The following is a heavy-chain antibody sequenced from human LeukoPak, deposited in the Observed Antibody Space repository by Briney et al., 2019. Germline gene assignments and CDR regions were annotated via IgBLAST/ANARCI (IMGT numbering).Heavy chain of an antibody. Sequence: PGGSLRLSCAASGFTFDDYAMHWVRQAPGKGLEWVSGISWNSGSIGYVDSVKGRFTISRDNAKNSLYLQMNSLRAEDTAVYYCATRGYSYGLGNWFDPWGQGTLVTVSS. CDR1: GFTFDDYA. J-gene: IGHJ5*02. V-gene: IGHV3-9*01. D-gene: IGHD5-18*01. CDR3: ATRGYSYGLGNWFDP. CDR2: ISWNSGSI.